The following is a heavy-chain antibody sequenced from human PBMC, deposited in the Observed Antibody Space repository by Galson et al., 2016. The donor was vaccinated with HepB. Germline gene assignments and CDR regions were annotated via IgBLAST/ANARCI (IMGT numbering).Heavy chain of an antibody. CDR2: ISPYNGNT. CDR1: GYTFTIYG. Sequence: SVKVSCKASGYTFTIYGITWVRQAPGQGLEWMGWISPYNGNTKSAQKFQGRVTMATDTSTSTVYMELRNLRSDDTAFYYCERDRDAGPYYFDYWGQGTLVTVSS. D-gene: IGHD2-2*01. J-gene: IGHJ4*02. V-gene: IGHV1-18*01. CDR3: ERDRDAGPYYFDY.